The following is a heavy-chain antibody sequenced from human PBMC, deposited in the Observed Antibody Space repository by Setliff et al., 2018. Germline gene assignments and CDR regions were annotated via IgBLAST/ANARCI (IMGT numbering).Heavy chain of an antibody. D-gene: IGHD5-12*01. V-gene: IGHV4-4*08. Sequence: SETLSLTCTVSGDSMSNNHWTWIRQPPGKGLEWIGYIYTSGSSGSTNYNSSLKSRVTISVDMSRNQFSLQLTSLTAADTAVYYCARESRFGYSGYDCAFDFWGQGMLVTVSS. CDR3: ARESRFGYSGYDCAFDF. J-gene: IGHJ4*02. CDR1: GDSMSNNH. CDR2: IYTSGSSGST.